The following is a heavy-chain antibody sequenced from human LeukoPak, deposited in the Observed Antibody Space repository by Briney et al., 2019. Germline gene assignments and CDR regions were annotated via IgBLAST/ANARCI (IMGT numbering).Heavy chain of an antibody. CDR3: ARDKVDSSGWAEYNWFDP. CDR1: GGSISSSTYY. D-gene: IGHD6-19*01. V-gene: IGHV4-39*07. Sequence: SETLSLTCTVSGGSISSSTYYWGWIRQPPGKGLEWIGSMYYSSWNTYYNPSLKSRVTISVDTSKNQFSLKLSSVTAADTAVYYCARDKVDSSGWAEYNWFDPWGQGTLVTVSS. J-gene: IGHJ5*02. CDR2: MYYSSWNT.